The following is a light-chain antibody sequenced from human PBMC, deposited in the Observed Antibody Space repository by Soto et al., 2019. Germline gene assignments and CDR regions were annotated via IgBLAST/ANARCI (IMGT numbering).Light chain of an antibody. J-gene: IGKJ1*01. Sequence: EIPMKKTPSARSACVGDKDTITCRASQSISSWLAWYQQKPGKAPKLLIYDVSSLESGVPSRSSGSGSGKEFTLSIRSMPPDDFATYYCQPYNPFWTCGQGTKVDIK. CDR1: QSISSW. V-gene: IGKV1-5*01. CDR2: DVS. CDR3: QPYNPFWT.